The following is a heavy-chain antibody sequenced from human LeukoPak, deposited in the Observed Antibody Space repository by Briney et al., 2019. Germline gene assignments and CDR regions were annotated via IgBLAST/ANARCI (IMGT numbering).Heavy chain of an antibody. D-gene: IGHD3-9*01. J-gene: IGHJ4*02. CDR1: GGSFSGYY. Sequence: SETLSLTCAVYGGSFSGYYWSWIRQPPGKGLEWIGDINHSGSTNYNPSLKSRVTISVDTSKNQFSLKLSSVAAADTAVYYCARRLGRWILTGYYPLYFDYWGQGTLVTVSS. CDR3: ARRLGRWILTGYYPLYFDY. CDR2: INHSGST. V-gene: IGHV4-34*01.